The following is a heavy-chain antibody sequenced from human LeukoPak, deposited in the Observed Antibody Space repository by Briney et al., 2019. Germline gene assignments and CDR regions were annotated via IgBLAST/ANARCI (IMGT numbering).Heavy chain of an antibody. J-gene: IGHJ4*02. CDR2: IYYSGST. D-gene: IGHD2-2*01. V-gene: IGHV4-59*01. Sequence: SETPSLTCTVSGGSISSYYWSWIRQPPGKGLEWIGYIYYSGSTNYNPSLKSRVTISVDTSKNQFSLKLSSVTAADTAVYYCAREGPAADFDYWGQGTLVTVSS. CDR3: AREGPAADFDY. CDR1: GGSISSYY.